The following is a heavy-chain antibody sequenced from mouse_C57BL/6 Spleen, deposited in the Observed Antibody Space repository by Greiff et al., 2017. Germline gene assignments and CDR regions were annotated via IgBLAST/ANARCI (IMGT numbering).Heavy chain of an antibody. V-gene: IGHV1-58*01. CDR1: GYTFTSYG. CDR3: ARTPTGSSFDY. CDR2: IYIGNGYT. J-gene: IGHJ2*01. D-gene: IGHD4-1*02. Sequence: VQLKESGAELVRPGSSVKMSCKTSGYTFTSYGINWVKQRPGQGLEWIGYIYIGNGYTEYNEKFKGKATLTSDTSSSTAYMQRSSLPSEDSAIYVCARTPTGSSFDYWGQGTTLTVSS.